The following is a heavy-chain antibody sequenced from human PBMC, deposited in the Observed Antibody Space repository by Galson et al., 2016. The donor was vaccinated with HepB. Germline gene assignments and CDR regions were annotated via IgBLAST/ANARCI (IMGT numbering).Heavy chain of an antibody. CDR1: GFTFRTYS. CDR3: ARDYGDSTGGF. J-gene: IGHJ4*02. V-gene: IGHV3-21*01. Sequence: SLRLSCAGSGFTFRTYSMIWVRQAPRKGLEWVSSISSDSAYIFYADSVKGRFTISRDNPANSVYLQMTSLRVEDTAVYYCARDYGDSTGGFWGRGTLVTVSS. CDR2: ISSDSAYI. D-gene: IGHD4-17*01.